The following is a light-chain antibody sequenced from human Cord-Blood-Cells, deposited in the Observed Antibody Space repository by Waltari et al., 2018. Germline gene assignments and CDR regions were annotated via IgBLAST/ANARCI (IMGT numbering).Light chain of an antibody. J-gene: IGLJ2*01. CDR1: SSDVGGYNY. V-gene: IGLV2-8*01. Sequence: QSALTQPPSASGSPGQSVTISCPGTSSDVGGYNYVSWYQQHPGKAPKLMIYEVSKRPSGVPGRFSGSKSGNTASLTVSGLQAEDEADYYCSSYAGSNNYVVFGGGTKLTVL. CDR2: EVS. CDR3: SSYAGSNNYVV.